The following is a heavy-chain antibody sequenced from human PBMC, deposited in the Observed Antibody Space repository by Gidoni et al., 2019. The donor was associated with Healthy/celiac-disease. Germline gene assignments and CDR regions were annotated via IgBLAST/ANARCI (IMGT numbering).Heavy chain of an antibody. V-gene: IGHV4-39*01. CDR3: ARLAVTPPHWYFDL. D-gene: IGHD2-21*02. Sequence: QPQLQESGPGLVKPSETLSLPCTVSGGSLSSSSYYWGWIRQPPGKGLEWIGSIYYSGSTYYNPSLKSRVTISVDTSKNQFSLKLSPVTAADTAVYYCARLAVTPPHWYFDLWGRGTLVTVSS. CDR1: GGSLSSSSYY. CDR2: IYYSGST. J-gene: IGHJ2*01.